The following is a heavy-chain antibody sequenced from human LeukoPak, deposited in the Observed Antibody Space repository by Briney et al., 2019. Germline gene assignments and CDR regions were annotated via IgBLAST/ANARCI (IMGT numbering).Heavy chain of an antibody. J-gene: IGHJ3*02. D-gene: IGHD3-10*01. V-gene: IGHV3-15*01. Sequence: PGGSLRLSCAASGFTFSNAWMSWVRQAPGKGLEWVGRITSKTAGGTTDYAAPVQGRFTISRDDSKNTLSLQMNSLKTEDTAVYYCATEGGAGSYYGDDAFDMWGQGTMVTVSS. CDR1: GFTFSNAW. CDR3: ATEGGAGSYYGDDAFDM. CDR2: ITSKTAGGTT.